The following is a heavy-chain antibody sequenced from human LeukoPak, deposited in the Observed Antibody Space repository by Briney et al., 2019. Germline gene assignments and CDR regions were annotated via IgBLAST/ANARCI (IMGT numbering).Heavy chain of an antibody. CDR2: IYYSGGT. Sequence: SATLSLTCTVSGGSISSYYWTWIRQPPGKGLEWIGYIYYSGGTNYNPSLKSRVTISVDTSKNQFSLKLSSVTAADTAVYYCARDGSSWPFQHWGQGTLVTVSS. D-gene: IGHD6-13*01. CDR1: GGSISSYY. V-gene: IGHV4-59*01. J-gene: IGHJ1*01. CDR3: ARDGSSWPFQH.